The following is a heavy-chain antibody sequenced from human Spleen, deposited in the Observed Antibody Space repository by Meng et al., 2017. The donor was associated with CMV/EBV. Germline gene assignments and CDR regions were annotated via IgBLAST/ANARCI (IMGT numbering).Heavy chain of an antibody. Sequence: SCAASGFTFSSYSMNWVRQAPGKGLEWVSSISSSSSYIYYADSVKGRFTISRDNAKNSLYLQMNSLRAEDTAVYYRAVLSSSGRLDLWGRGTLVTVSS. D-gene: IGHD6-6*01. V-gene: IGHV3-21*01. CDR3: AVLSSSGRLDL. J-gene: IGHJ2*01. CDR1: GFTFSSYS. CDR2: ISSSSSYI.